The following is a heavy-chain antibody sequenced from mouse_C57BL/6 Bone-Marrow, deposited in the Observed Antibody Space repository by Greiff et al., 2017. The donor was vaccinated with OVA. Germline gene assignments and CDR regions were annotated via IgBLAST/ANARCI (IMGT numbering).Heavy chain of an antibody. V-gene: IGHV5-4*01. J-gene: IGHJ1*03. CDR1: GFTFSSYA. CDR3: ARDYDRYFYV. D-gene: IGHD2-12*01. CDR2: ISDGGSYT. Sequence: DVQLVESGGGLVKPGGSLKLSCAASGFTFSSYAMSWVRQTPEKRLEWVATISDGGSYTYYPDNVKGRFTISRDNAKNNLYLQMSHLKSEDTAMYYCARDYDRYFYVWGTGTTVTVSS.